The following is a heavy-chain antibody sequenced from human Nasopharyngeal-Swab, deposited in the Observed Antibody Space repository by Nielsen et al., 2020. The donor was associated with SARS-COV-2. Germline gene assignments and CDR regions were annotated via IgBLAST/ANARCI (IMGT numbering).Heavy chain of an antibody. CDR2: IKQDGSEK. D-gene: IGHD3-16*02. J-gene: IGHJ6*03. CDR1: GFRFSTYW. Sequence: AESLTLSCAASGFRFSTYWMTWVRQAPGKGLEWVANIKQDGSEKYYVDSVKGRFTVSRDNPKNLLYLQVNSLRAEDTAVYYCARQGVFVPAYFHQYYMDVWGKGTTVTVSS. V-gene: IGHV3-7*03. CDR3: ARQGVFVPAYFHQYYMDV.